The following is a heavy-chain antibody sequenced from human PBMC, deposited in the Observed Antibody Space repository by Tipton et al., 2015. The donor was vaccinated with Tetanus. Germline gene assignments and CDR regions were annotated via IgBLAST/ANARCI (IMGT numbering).Heavy chain of an antibody. CDR1: GASVRSLNHY. D-gene: IGHD2-21*02. CDR3: ARKGRQFCSGDCYPTAYDI. CDR2: IYYSGAT. J-gene: IGHJ3*02. V-gene: IGHV4-61*01. Sequence: TLSLTCTVSGASVRSLNHYWSWLRQPPGKPLEWISDIYYSGATEYNPSLQSRVTTFLHASQRQFSLKLTSVTPADTAIYYCARKGRQFCSGDCYPTAYDIWGHGTMVTVSS.